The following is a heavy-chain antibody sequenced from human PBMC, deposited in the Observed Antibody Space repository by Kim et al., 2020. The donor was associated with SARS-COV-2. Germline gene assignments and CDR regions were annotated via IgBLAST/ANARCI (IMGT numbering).Heavy chain of an antibody. V-gene: IGHV4-59*08. CDR3: ASHPVGAFNFDY. CDR1: GGSISSYY. CDR2: IYYSGST. Sequence: SETLSLTCTVSGGSISSYYWSWIRQPPGKGLEWIGYIYYSGSTNYNPSLKSRVTISVDTSKNQFSLKLSSVTAADTAVYYCASHPVGAFNFDYWGQGTLVTVSS. J-gene: IGHJ4*02. D-gene: IGHD1-26*01.